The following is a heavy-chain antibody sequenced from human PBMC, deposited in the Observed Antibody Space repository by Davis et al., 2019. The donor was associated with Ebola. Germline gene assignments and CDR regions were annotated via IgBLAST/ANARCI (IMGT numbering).Heavy chain of an antibody. CDR1: GFTFSSYA. V-gene: IGHV3-64D*06. CDR2: ISSNGGST. Sequence: GESLKISCSASGFTFSSYAMNWVRQAPGKGLEYVSTISSNGGSTYYADSVKGRFTISRDNSKNTLYLQMSSLRAEDTAVYYCVKGGYCISTSCYVDYYGMDVWGQGTTVTVSS. D-gene: IGHD2-2*01. J-gene: IGHJ6*02. CDR3: VKGGYCISTSCYVDYYGMDV.